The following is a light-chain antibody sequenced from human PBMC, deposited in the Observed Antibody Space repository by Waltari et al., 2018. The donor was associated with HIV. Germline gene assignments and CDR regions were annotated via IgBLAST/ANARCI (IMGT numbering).Light chain of an antibody. CDR1: QSLRHSNGHSY. CDR3: MQTLQTPWT. Sequence: DIVMTQSPVSLPVTPGGPASITCRSSQSLRHSNGHSYLPWYLQRPGQSPHLLIHLGSNRASGVPDRFSGSGSGTNFTLKISRVEAEDAGTYYCMQTLQTPWTFGQGTKVEIQ. V-gene: IGKV2-28*01. CDR2: LGS. J-gene: IGKJ1*01.